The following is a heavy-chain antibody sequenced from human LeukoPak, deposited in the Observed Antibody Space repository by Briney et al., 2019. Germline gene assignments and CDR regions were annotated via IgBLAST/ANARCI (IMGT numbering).Heavy chain of an antibody. Sequence: GGSLRLSCAASGFTFSSYSMNWVRQAPGKGLEWVSSISSSSSYIYYADSVKGRFTISRDNAKNSLYLQMNSLRAEDTAVYYCARGGYGDYGMDVWGQGTTVTVPS. CDR2: ISSSSSYI. CDR1: GFTFSSYS. CDR3: ARGGYGDYGMDV. V-gene: IGHV3-21*01. J-gene: IGHJ6*02. D-gene: IGHD4-17*01.